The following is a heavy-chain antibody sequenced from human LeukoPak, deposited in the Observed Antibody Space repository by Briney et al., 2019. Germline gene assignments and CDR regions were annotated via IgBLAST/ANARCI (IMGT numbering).Heavy chain of an antibody. CDR2: INKDSSEN. D-gene: IGHD1-26*01. Sequence: PGGSLRLSCAAPGFTFNTYWMTWVRQAPGKGMERVANINKDSSENNYVDSVKGRFIISRDNARNSLYLEMSSLRADDTAIYYCARTTSGSYYYRFDFWGQGSLVTVSS. CDR3: ARTTSGSYYYRFDF. V-gene: IGHV3-7*01. CDR1: GFTFNTYW. J-gene: IGHJ4*02.